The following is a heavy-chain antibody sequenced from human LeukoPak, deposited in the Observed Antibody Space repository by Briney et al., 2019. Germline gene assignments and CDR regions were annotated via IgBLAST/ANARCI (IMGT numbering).Heavy chain of an antibody. CDR3: TTQTTVITGY. J-gene: IGHJ4*02. V-gene: IGHV3-15*01. Sequence: PGESLRLSCAGSGITFSNVWMSWVRQAPGKGLEWVGRIKSKSDGGTTDYAAPVKGRFTISRDDSKNTLYLQMNSLKTEDTAVYYCTTQTTVITGYWGQGTLVTVSP. CDR2: IKSKSDGGTT. D-gene: IGHD4-17*01. CDR1: GITFSNVW.